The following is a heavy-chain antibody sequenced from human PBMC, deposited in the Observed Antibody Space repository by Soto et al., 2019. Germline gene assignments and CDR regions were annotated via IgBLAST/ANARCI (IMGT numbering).Heavy chain of an antibody. CDR2: INHSGST. J-gene: IGHJ4*02. Sequence: LSLTCAVYGGSFSGYYWSWIRQPPGKGLEWIGEINHSGSTNYNPSLKSRVTISVDTSKNQFSLKLSSVTAADTAVYYCARGYYSSSLKTQFDYWGQGTLVTVSS. CDR3: ARGYYSSSLKTQFDY. V-gene: IGHV4-34*01. D-gene: IGHD6-13*01. CDR1: GGSFSGYY.